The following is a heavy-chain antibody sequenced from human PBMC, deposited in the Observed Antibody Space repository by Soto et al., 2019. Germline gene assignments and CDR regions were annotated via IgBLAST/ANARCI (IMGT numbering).Heavy chain of an antibody. J-gene: IGHJ5*02. D-gene: IGHD1-26*01. CDR1: GFTVSSNY. CDR3: ARARPLHSGSYLEDGWFDP. Sequence: GGSLRLSCAASGFTVSSNYMSWVRQAPGKGLEWVSVIYSGGSTYYADSVKGRFTISRDNSKNTLYLQMNSLRAEDTAVYYCARARPLHSGSYLEDGWFDPWGQGTLVTVSS. CDR2: IYSGGST. V-gene: IGHV3-53*05.